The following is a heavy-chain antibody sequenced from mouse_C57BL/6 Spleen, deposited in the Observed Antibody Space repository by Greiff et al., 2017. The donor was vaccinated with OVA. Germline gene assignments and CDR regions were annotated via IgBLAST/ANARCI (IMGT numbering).Heavy chain of an antibody. CDR1: GYTFTSYW. D-gene: IGHD1-1*01. Sequence: VQLQQPGAELVKPGASVKMSCKASGYTFTSYWITWVKQRPGQGLEWIGDIYPGSGSTNYNEKFKSKATLTVDTSSSTAYMQLSSLTSEDSAVYYCARRTYYCSSHFAYWGQGTLVTVSA. CDR2: IYPGSGST. CDR3: ARRTYYCSSHFAY. V-gene: IGHV1-55*01. J-gene: IGHJ3*01.